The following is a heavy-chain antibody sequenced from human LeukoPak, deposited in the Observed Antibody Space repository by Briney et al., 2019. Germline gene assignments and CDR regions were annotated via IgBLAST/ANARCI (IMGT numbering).Heavy chain of an antibody. V-gene: IGHV3-30*01. D-gene: IGHD2-21*02. J-gene: IGHJ4*02. CDR2: ISYDGSNK. Sequence: GGPLRLSCAASGFTFSSYAMHWVRQAPGKGLEWVAVISYDGSNKYYADSVKGRFTISRDNSKNTLYLQMNSLRAEDTSVYYCARDQVTYCGGDCYHIDYWGQGTLVTVSS. CDR1: GFTFSSYA. CDR3: ARDQVTYCGGDCYHIDY.